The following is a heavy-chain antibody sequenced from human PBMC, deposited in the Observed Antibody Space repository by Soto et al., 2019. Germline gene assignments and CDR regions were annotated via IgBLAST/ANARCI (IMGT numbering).Heavy chain of an antibody. CDR3: AKEFHSYYYHGMDV. CDR1: GFTFSSYG. CDR2: ISYDGSNK. J-gene: IGHJ6*02. V-gene: IGHV3-30*18. Sequence: GGSLRLSCAASGFTFSSYGMHWVRQAPGKGLEWVAVISYDGSNKYYADSVKGRFTISRDNSKNTLYLQMNSLRAEDTAVYYCAKEFHSYYYHGMDVWGQGTTVTVSS. D-gene: IGHD2-21*01.